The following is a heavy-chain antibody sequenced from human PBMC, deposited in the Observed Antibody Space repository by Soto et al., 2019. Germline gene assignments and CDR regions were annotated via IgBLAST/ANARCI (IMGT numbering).Heavy chain of an antibody. CDR2: IYYSGST. CDR3: ARDKYGGYDGHFDY. V-gene: IGHV4-59*01. CDR1: VGSINSYY. D-gene: IGHD5-12*01. Sequence: PSETLSLTCSVSVGSINSYYWIWIGRPPGKGLEWIGYIYYSGSTNYNPSLKSRVTISVDRSKNQFSLKLTSVTAADTAVYYCARDKYGGYDGHFDYWGQGTLVTVSS. J-gene: IGHJ4*02.